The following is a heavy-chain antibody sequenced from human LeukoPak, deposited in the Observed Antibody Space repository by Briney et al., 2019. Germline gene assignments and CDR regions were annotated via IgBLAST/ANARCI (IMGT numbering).Heavy chain of an antibody. CDR1: GFTFSNAW. CDR3: SYSSSNQRYYYYYYMDV. V-gene: IGHV3-15*01. Sequence: GGSLRLSCAASGFTFSNAWMSWARQAPGKGLEWVGRIKSKTDGGTTDYAAPVKGRFTISRDDSKNTLYLQMNSLKTEDTAVYYCSYSSSNQRYYYYYYMDVWGKGTTVTVSS. CDR2: IKSKTDGGTT. D-gene: IGHD6-13*01. J-gene: IGHJ6*03.